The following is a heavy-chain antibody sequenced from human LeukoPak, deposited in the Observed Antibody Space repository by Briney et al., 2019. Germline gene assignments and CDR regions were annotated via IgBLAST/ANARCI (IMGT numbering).Heavy chain of an antibody. CDR1: GFTVSSNS. V-gene: IGHV3-53*01. D-gene: IGHD3-22*01. CDR2: IYSDNT. CDR3: ARSVFPYYYDSSGLSAFDV. Sequence: GGSLRLSCTVSGFTVSSNSMSWVRQAPGKGLEWVSFIYSDNTHYSDSVKGRFTISRDNSKNTLYLQMNSLRAEDTAVYYCARSVFPYYYDSSGLSAFDVWGQGTMVTVSS. J-gene: IGHJ3*01.